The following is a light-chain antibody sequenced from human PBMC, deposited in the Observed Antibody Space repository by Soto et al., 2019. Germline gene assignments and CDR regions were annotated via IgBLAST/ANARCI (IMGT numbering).Light chain of an antibody. Sequence: DLQMTQSPSSLSAFVGDRVTITCQASQDISNYLNWYQQKPGKAPKLLIYDASNLQTGAPSRFSGSGSVTDFTFNISSLQPEDLATYYCQQYYNLPLTFGGGTKVEVK. V-gene: IGKV1-33*01. CDR3: QQYYNLPLT. J-gene: IGKJ4*01. CDR2: DAS. CDR1: QDISNY.